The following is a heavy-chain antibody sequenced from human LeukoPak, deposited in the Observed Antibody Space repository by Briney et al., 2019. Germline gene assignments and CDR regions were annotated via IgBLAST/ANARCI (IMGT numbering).Heavy chain of an antibody. CDR2: IIPILGIA. V-gene: IGHV1-69*04. J-gene: IGHJ6*02. CDR3: ARAKKVVAARVYYYGMDV. D-gene: IGHD2-15*01. CDR1: GGTFSSYA. Sequence: SVKVSCKASGGTFSSYAISWVRQAPGQGLEWMGRIIPILGIANYAQKFQGRVTMTRNTSISTAYMELSSLRSEDTAVYYCARAKKVVAARVYYYGMDVWGQGTTVTVSS.